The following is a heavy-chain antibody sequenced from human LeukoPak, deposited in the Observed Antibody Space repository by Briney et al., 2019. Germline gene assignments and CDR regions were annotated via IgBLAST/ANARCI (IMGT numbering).Heavy chain of an antibody. V-gene: IGHV3-53*01. Sequence: GGSLRLSCAASGFTFSSNYMTWVRQAPGKGLEWVSVIYSGGSTYYADSVKGRFTISRDNSKNMLYLQMNSLRAEDTAVYYCARGIAVAVQFDYWGQGTLVTVSS. J-gene: IGHJ4*02. CDR3: ARGIAVAVQFDY. CDR1: GFTFSSNY. D-gene: IGHD6-19*01. CDR2: IYSGGST.